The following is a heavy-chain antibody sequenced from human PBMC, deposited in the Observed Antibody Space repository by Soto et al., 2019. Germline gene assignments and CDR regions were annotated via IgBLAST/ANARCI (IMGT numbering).Heavy chain of an antibody. D-gene: IGHD5-18*01. CDR2: ISWNSGSI. CDR3: AKGGRTAMGPFDY. CDR1: GFTFDDYA. Sequence: PGGSLRLSCAASGFTFDDYAMHWVRQAPGKGLEWVSGISWNSGSIGYADSVKGRFTISRDNAKNSLYLQMNSLRAEDTALYCCAKGGRTAMGPFDYWGQGTLVTVSS. V-gene: IGHV3-9*01. J-gene: IGHJ4*02.